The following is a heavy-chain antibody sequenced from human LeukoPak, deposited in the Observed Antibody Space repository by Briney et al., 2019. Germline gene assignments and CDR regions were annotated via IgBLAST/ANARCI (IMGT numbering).Heavy chain of an antibody. Sequence: GGSLRLSCAASGFTFSAYSMNWVRQAPGKGLEWVSYIGKSSENIAYADSVKGRCTISRDDAKNSLYLQMNSLRDEDTAVYYCARDKAAAGYYYYYYGMDVWGQGTTVTVSS. CDR3: ARDKAAAGYYYYYYGMDV. CDR2: IGKSSENI. CDR1: GFTFSAYS. D-gene: IGHD6-13*01. V-gene: IGHV3-48*02. J-gene: IGHJ6*02.